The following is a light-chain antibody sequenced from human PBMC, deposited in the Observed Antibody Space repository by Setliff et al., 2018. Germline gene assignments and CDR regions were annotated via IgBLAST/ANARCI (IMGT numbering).Light chain of an antibody. CDR3: CSYTGTSTPYV. CDR1: GSDVGAYKF. CDR2: DVS. Sequence: QSVLTQPASVSGSPGQSIAVSCTGSGSDVGAYKFVSWYQQRPGNAPRLMIYDVSNRPSGVSDRFSGSKSGNTASLTISGLQAEDEADYYCCSYTGTSTPYVFGTGTKVTVL. V-gene: IGLV2-14*01. J-gene: IGLJ1*01.